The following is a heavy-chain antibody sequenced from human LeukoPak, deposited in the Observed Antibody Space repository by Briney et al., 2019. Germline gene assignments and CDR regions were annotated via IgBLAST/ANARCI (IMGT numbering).Heavy chain of an antibody. J-gene: IGHJ4*02. CDR1: GGSFSGYY. CDR3: ARARWSPLYYFDY. V-gene: IGHV4-34*01. D-gene: IGHD4-23*01. Sequence: SETLSLTCAVYGGSFSGYYWSWIRQPPGKELEWIGEINHSGSTNYNPSLKSRVTISVDTSKNQFSLKLSSVTAADTAVYYCARARWSPLYYFDYWGQGTLVTVSS. CDR2: INHSGST.